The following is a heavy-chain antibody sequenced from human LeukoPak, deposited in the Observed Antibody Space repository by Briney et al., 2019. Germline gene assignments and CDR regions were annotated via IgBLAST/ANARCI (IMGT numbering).Heavy chain of an antibody. J-gene: IGHJ4*02. CDR1: GDTFSNFA. Sequence: ASVKVPCKASGDTFSNFAISWVRQAPGQGLEWVGRIIALLGMSNYAQKFQGRVTITADKSTNTVYMELSSLRSEDTAVYYCARVNIAARQSVSDGYDYWGQGTLVTVSS. D-gene: IGHD6-6*01. CDR2: IIALLGMS. CDR3: ARVNIAARQSVSDGYDY. V-gene: IGHV1-69*04.